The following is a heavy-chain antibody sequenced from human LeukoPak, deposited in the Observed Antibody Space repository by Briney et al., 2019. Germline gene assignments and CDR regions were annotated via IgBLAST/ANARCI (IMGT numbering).Heavy chain of an antibody. Sequence: GESLKISCKASGYTFNKNYIAWVRQVSGKGLEWMGIIYPGDSDTRYSPSFQGHVTISADESISTAFLQWSSVEATDSAMYYCVRGDQKYGDYVRDWGQGTLVTISS. CDR3: VRGDQKYGDYVRD. CDR1: GYTFNKNY. V-gene: IGHV5-51*01. CDR2: IYPGDSDT. D-gene: IGHD4-17*01. J-gene: IGHJ4*02.